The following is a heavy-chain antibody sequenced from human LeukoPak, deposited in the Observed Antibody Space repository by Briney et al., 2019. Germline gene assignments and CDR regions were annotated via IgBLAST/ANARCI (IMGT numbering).Heavy chain of an antibody. J-gene: IGHJ5*02. V-gene: IGHV4-30-4*01. Sequence: SETLSLTCTVSGGSISSGDYYWSWIRQPPGKGLEWIGYIYYSGSTYYNPSLKSRVTISVDTSKNQFSLKLSSVTAADTAVYYCARGVGTIFGVVIQPYNWFDPWGQGTLVTVSS. CDR1: GGSISSGDYY. CDR3: ARGVGTIFGVVIQPYNWFDP. CDR2: IYYSGST. D-gene: IGHD3-3*01.